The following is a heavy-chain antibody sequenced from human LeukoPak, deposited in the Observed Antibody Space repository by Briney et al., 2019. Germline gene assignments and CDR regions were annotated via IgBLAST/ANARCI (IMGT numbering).Heavy chain of an antibody. V-gene: IGHV4-34*01. CDR2: INHSGST. CDR1: GGSFSGYY. Sequence: SETLSLTCAVYGGSFSGYYWSWIRQPPGKGLEWIGEINHSGSTNYNPSLKSRVTISVDTSKNQFSLKLSSVTAADTAVYYCARLDTAMVTADYWGQGTLVTVSS. CDR3: ARLDTAMVTADY. J-gene: IGHJ4*02. D-gene: IGHD5-18*01.